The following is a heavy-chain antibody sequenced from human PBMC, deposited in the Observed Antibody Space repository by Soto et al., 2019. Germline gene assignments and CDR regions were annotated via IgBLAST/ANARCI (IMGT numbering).Heavy chain of an antibody. D-gene: IGHD2-21*01. Sequence: HVQLVQSGAEVKKPGSSVKVSCKASGGTCSSYAISWVRQAPGQGLELMGGIIHIVGTATDAQKFQGRGTSTADESASTGYRELSRLRSEDTAVYYCARWMEIATLKGGWFDPCGQGTMVTVS. CDR1: GGTCSSYA. J-gene: IGHJ5*02. CDR2: IIHIVGTA. CDR3: ARWMEIATLKGGWFDP. V-gene: IGHV1-69*01.